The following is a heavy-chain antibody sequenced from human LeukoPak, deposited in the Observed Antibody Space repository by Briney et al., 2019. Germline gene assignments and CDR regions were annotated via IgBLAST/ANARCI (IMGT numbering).Heavy chain of an antibody. CDR2: INPNSGGT. D-gene: IGHD6-19*01. Sequence: ASVKVSCKASGYTFTGSYMHGVRQAPGQGLECMGWINPNSGGTSYAQKLQGKVTMTTDTSTSTAYMDLSSLPSEDTAVYYCARGTSGSPWRLDYWGHGPLVAVSS. CDR1: GYTFTGSY. J-gene: IGHJ4*01. CDR3: ARGTSGSPWRLDY. V-gene: IGHV1-2*02.